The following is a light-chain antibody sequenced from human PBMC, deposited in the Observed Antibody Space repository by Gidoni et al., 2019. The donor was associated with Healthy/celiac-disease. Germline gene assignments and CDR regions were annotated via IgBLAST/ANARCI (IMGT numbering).Light chain of an antibody. V-gene: IGKV3-11*01. CDR2: DAS. CDR1: QSVSSY. CDR3: QQRSNWLFT. Sequence: EIVLTQSPATLSVSPGERATLSCRASQSVSSYLAWYQQKPGQAPRLLIYDASNRATGIPARFSGSGSGTDFTLTISSLEPEDFAVYYCQQRSNWLFTFXPXTKVXIK. J-gene: IGKJ3*01.